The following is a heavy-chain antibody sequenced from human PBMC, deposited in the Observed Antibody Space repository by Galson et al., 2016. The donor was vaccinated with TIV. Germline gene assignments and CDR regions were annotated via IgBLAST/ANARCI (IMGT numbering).Heavy chain of an antibody. CDR1: GGSISIYY. V-gene: IGHV4-59*08. CDR2: IYYSGST. Sequence: SETLSLTCSVSGGSISIYYWSWIRQPPGKGLEWIGYIYYSGSTYYNPSLKSRVTMSVDTSKNQVSLKLSSVTAADTAVYYCARRLPAGDVGAFHIWGQGTMVSVSS. D-gene: IGHD1-26*01. J-gene: IGHJ3*02. CDR3: ARRLPAGDVGAFHI.